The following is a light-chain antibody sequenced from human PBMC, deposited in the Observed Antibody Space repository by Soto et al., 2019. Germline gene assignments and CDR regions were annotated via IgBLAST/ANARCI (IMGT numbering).Light chain of an antibody. CDR3: QQYNNSS. Sequence: DIQMTQSPSTLSASVGDRVSITCRSSQSINSWLAWYQQKPGKAPQLLTYKTSTLDSGVPSRFCGSGSGTEFTLTISNLQPDDFATYYCQQYNNSSFGQGTKLEIK. CDR2: KTS. V-gene: IGKV1-5*03. CDR1: QSINSW. J-gene: IGKJ2*01.